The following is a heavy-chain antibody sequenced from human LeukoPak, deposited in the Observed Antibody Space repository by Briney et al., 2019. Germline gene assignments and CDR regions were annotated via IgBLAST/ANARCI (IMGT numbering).Heavy chain of an antibody. Sequence: SETLSLTCSVFGSSINSVYSWGWIRQPPGKGLERIGGIYHNGNTYYNSSLKSRVTISVHTSENQFSLKLSSVTAADTAVYYCASYKTYYDSSGNPFDYWGQGTLVTVSS. CDR1: GSSINSVYS. J-gene: IGHJ4*02. CDR2: IYHNGNT. V-gene: IGHV4-38-2*01. D-gene: IGHD3-22*01. CDR3: ASYKTYYDSSGNPFDY.